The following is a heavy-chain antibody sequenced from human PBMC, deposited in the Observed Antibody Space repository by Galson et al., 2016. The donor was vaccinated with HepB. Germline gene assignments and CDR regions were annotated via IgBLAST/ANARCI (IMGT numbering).Heavy chain of an antibody. J-gene: IGHJ4*02. CDR3: ARSSYDFWSGPWRY. V-gene: IGHV4-39*02. CDR2: IYYTGTT. D-gene: IGHD3-3*01. CDR1: GGSISINNFY. Sequence: SETLSLTCTVSGGSISINNFYWGWIRQSPGKGLEWIGSIYYTGTTYYKPSLRSRVTISVDTSRNHFSLRLSSVTAADTALYYWARSSYDFWSGPWRYWGQGTLVTVSS.